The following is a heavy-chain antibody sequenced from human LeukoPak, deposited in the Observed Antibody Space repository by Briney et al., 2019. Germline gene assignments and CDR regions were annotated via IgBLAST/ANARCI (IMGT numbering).Heavy chain of an antibody. J-gene: IGHJ4*02. CDR1: GGSFSGYY. V-gene: IGHV4-34*01. CDR2: VNHSGST. Sequence: TSETLSLTCAVYGGSFSGYYWSWIRQPPGKGLEWIGEVNHSGSTNYNPSLKSRVTISVDTSKNQFSLKLSSVTAADTAVYYCARQRRYYYGSGSYPFAFDYWGQGTLVIVSS. CDR3: ARQRRYYYGSGSYPFAFDY. D-gene: IGHD3-10*01.